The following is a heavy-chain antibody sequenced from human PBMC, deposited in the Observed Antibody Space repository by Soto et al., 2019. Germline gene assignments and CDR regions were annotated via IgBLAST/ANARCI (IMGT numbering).Heavy chain of an antibody. Sequence: ASVKVSCKASGYTFTSYAMHWVRQAPGQRLEWMGWINAGNGNTKYSQKIQGRVTITRDTSASTAYMELSSLRSEDTAVYYCARARYYDSSGYYLIAFDIWGQGTMVTVSS. CDR2: INAGNGNT. J-gene: IGHJ3*02. V-gene: IGHV1-3*01. CDR1: GYTFTSYA. D-gene: IGHD3-22*01. CDR3: ARARYYDSSGYYLIAFDI.